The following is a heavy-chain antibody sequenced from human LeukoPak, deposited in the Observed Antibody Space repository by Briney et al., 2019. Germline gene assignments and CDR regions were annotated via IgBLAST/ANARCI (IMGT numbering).Heavy chain of an antibody. J-gene: IGHJ3*02. CDR3: ARDLEDSSPFGAFDM. D-gene: IGHD3-22*01. V-gene: IGHV3-33*01. CDR2: IWFDGIRK. CDR1: GFTFSXXX. Sequence: GRSLRLSCXASGFTFSXXXXXXXRQVPGXXXXXXXXIWFDGIRKYYADSVXGXLXXSRDNSKNTLYLQMNTLRGEDTAVYYCARDLEDSSPFGAFDMWGQGTMVTVSS.